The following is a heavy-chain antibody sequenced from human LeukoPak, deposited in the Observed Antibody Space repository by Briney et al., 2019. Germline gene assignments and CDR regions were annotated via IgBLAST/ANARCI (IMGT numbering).Heavy chain of an antibody. D-gene: IGHD6-19*01. Sequence: ASVKVSCKVSGYTLTELSMHWVRQAPGQGLEWMGIINPRGGSTSYAQKFQGRVTMTRDTSTSTVYMELSSLRSEDTAVYYRARDFTSYSSGDDYWGQGTLVTVSS. CDR2: INPRGGST. CDR3: ARDFTSYSSGDDY. J-gene: IGHJ4*02. CDR1: GYTLTELS. V-gene: IGHV1-46*01.